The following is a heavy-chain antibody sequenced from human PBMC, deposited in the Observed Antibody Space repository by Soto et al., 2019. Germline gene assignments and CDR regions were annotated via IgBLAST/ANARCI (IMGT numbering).Heavy chain of an antibody. CDR2: IIPIFGTA. Sequence: SVKVSCKASGGTFSSYAISWVRQAPGQGLEWMGGIIPIFGTANYAQKFQGRVTITADESTSTAYTELSSLRSEDTAVYYCARWGSRGSGAYYFDYWGQGTLVTVSS. J-gene: IGHJ4*02. V-gene: IGHV1-69*13. CDR1: GGTFSSYA. CDR3: ARWGSRGSGAYYFDY. D-gene: IGHD6-19*01.